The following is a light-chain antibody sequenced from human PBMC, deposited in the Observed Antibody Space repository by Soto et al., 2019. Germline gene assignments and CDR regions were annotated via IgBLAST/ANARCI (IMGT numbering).Light chain of an antibody. CDR3: LQTYMVPLV. CDR1: QRMNDF. CDR2: RAS. J-gene: IGKJ4*01. Sequence: QLAQSPASLSASVGDRVTITCRASQRMNDFLNWYKQTPGKAPELLIYRASKLATGVPPRFSGAQSVTEFTLTISGLQPEDFTTYFCLQTYMVPLVFGGGTKVEMK. V-gene: IGKV1-39*01.